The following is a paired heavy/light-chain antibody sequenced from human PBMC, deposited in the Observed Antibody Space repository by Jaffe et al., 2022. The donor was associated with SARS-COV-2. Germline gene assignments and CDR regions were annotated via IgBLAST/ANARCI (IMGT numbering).Light chain of an antibody. J-gene: IGLJ2*01. Sequence: QSVLTQPPSASGTPGQRVTISCSGSSSNIGSNTANWYQQLPGTAPKLLIYINNQRPSGVPDRFSGSKSGTSASLAISGLQSEDEADYYCAAWDDSLNGVVFGGGTKLTVL. V-gene: IGLV1-44*01. CDR2: INN. CDR3: AAWDDSLNGVV. CDR1: SSNIGSNT.
Heavy chain of an antibody. J-gene: IGHJ4*02. CDR3: ARGETTGYY. Sequence: EVQLVESGGGLVQPGGSLRLSCAVSGFNFRSYWMTWVRQAPGKGLEWVANIKQDGSVKRYVDSVKGRFTISRDNAKNSLYLHMTGLRVEDTAVYYCARGETTGYYWGQGTLVTVSS. CDR2: IKQDGSVK. D-gene: IGHD1-26*01. CDR1: GFNFRSYW. V-gene: IGHV3-7*01.